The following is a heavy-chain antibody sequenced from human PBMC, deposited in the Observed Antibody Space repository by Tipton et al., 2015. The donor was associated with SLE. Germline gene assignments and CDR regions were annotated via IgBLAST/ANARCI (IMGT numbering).Heavy chain of an antibody. CDR1: GGSISSSSYY. CDR3: ARSPFYYGSAFDI. Sequence: LRLSCTVSGGSISSSSYYWGWIRQPPGKGLEWIGSIYYSGSTYYNPSLKSRVTISVDTSKNQFSLKLSSVTAADTAVYYCARSPFYYGSAFDIWGQGTMVTVSS. V-gene: IGHV4-39*07. CDR2: IYYSGST. J-gene: IGHJ3*02. D-gene: IGHD3-10*01.